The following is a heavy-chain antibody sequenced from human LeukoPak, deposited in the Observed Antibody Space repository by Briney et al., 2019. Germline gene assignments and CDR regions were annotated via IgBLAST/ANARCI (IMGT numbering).Heavy chain of an antibody. J-gene: IGHJ4*02. D-gene: IGHD3-22*01. V-gene: IGHV1-18*01. Sequence: ASVKVSCKASGYAFTSYGISWVRQAPGQGLEWMGWISAYNGNTNYAQKLQGRVTMTTDTSTSTAYMELRSLRSDDTAVYYCARDPHRAYYDSSGSDYWGQGTLVTVSS. CDR1: GYAFTSYG. CDR3: ARDPHRAYYDSSGSDY. CDR2: ISAYNGNT.